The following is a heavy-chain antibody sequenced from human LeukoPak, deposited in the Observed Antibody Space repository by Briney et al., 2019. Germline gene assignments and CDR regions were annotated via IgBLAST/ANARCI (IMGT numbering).Heavy chain of an antibody. J-gene: IGHJ4*02. CDR1: GFTLGSYW. D-gene: IGHD6-19*01. CDR3: ARGGIEVAGYVEF. CDR2: INSDGSST. Sequence: QPGGSLRLSCAASGFTLGSYWMHWVRQAPGKGLVWVSRINSDGSSTTYADSVKGRFTISRDNAKNTLYLQMNSLRAEDTAVYYCARGGIEVAGYVEFWGQGTLATVSS. V-gene: IGHV3-74*01.